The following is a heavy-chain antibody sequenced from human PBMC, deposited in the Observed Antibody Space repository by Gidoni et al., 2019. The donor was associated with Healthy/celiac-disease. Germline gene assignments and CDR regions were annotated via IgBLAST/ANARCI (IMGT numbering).Heavy chain of an antibody. CDR3: ARDRYYDFWSGTPDV. Sequence: QVQLQESGPGLVKPSETLSPTCTVSGGSISSYYWSWCRQPPGKGLEWIGYIYYSGSTNYNPSLKSRVTISVDTSKNQFSLKLSSVTAADTAVYYCARDRYYDFWSGTPDVWGQGTTVTVSS. CDR1: GGSISSYY. V-gene: IGHV4-59*01. J-gene: IGHJ6*02. D-gene: IGHD3-3*01. CDR2: IYYSGST.